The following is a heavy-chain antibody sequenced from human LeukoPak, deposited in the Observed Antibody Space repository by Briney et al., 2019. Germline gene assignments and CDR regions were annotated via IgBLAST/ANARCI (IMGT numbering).Heavy chain of an antibody. CDR2: ISYDGSNK. J-gene: IGHJ4*02. CDR3: AKDQYEFIDVAATFDY. D-gene: IGHD6-19*01. CDR1: GFTFSSYG. Sequence: TGRSLRLSCAASGFTFSSYGMHWVRQAPGKGLEWVAVISYDGSNKYYADSVKGRFTISRDNSKNTLYLQMNSLRAEDTAVYYCAKDQYEFIDVAATFDYWGQGTLVTVSS. V-gene: IGHV3-30*18.